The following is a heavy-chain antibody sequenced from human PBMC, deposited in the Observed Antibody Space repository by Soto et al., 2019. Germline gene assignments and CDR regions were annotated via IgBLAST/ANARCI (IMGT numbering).Heavy chain of an antibody. CDR2: IHYSGNT. CDR3: ARGVDGYAYGVGY. Sequence: SETLSLTCTVSGDSIINYYWSWIRQPPGKGLEWIGYIHYSGNTNYNPSLKSRVIISVDTSKNQFSLKVTSVTAADTAVYYCARGVDGYAYGVGYWGQGTLVTVSS. J-gene: IGHJ4*02. CDR1: GDSIINYY. V-gene: IGHV4-59*01. D-gene: IGHD5-12*01.